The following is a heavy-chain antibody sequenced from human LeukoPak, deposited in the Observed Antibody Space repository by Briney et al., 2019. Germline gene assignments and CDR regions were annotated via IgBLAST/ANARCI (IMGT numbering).Heavy chain of an antibody. Sequence: GRSLRLSCAASGFTFSSYAMHWVRQAPGKGLEWVAVISYDGSNKYYADSVKGRFTISRDNPKNTLYLQMNSLRAEDTAVYYCARVNQLLSDAFDIWGQGKMVTVSS. D-gene: IGHD2-2*01. CDR1: GFTFSSYA. CDR3: ARVNQLLSDAFDI. CDR2: ISYDGSNK. J-gene: IGHJ3*02. V-gene: IGHV3-30*01.